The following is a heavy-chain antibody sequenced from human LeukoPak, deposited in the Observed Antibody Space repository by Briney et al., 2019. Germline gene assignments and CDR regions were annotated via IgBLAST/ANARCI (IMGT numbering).Heavy chain of an antibody. V-gene: IGHV3-21*01. CDR3: ARDILTGYYKVFDY. CDR1: GFTFSSYS. CDR2: ISSSSSYI. Sequence: PGGSLRLSCAASGFTFSSYSMNWVRQAPGKGLEWVSSISSSSSYIYYADSVKGRFTISRDNAKNSLYLQMNSLRAEDTAVYYCARDILTGYYKVFDYWGQGTLVTVSS. J-gene: IGHJ4*02. D-gene: IGHD3-9*01.